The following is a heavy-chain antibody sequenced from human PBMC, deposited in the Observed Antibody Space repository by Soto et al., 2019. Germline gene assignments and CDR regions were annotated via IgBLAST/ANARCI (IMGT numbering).Heavy chain of an antibody. CDR3: ARRGYGSGSYPFDL. Sequence: QVQLVQSGAEVKKPGSSVKVSCKASGGTFSSYTISWVRQAPGQGLEWMGRIIPILGIANYAQKFQGRVTITADKSTSTAYMELSSLRSEDTAVYYCARRGYGSGSYPFDLWGRGTLVTVSS. CDR1: GGTFSSYT. CDR2: IIPILGIA. V-gene: IGHV1-69*02. D-gene: IGHD3-10*01. J-gene: IGHJ2*01.